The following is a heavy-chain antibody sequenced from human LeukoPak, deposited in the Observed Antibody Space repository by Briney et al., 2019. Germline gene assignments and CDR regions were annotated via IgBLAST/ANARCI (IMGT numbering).Heavy chain of an antibody. J-gene: IGHJ4*02. CDR3: ARQRVTMVRGLLDY. Sequence: SETLSLTCTVSGYSISSGYYWGWIRQPPGKGLEWIGSIYHSGSTYYNPSLKSRVTISVDTSKNQFSLKLSSVTAADTAVYYCARQRVTMVRGLLDYWGQGTLVTVSS. D-gene: IGHD3-10*01. CDR2: IYHSGST. CDR1: GYSISSGYY. V-gene: IGHV4-38-2*02.